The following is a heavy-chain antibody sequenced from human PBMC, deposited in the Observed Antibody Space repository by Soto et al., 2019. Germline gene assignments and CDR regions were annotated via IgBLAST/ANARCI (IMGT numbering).Heavy chain of an antibody. V-gene: IGHV1-69*13. J-gene: IGHJ6*02. Sequence: GASVKVSCKASGGTFSSYTISWVRQAPGQGLEWMGGIIPIFGTANYAQKFQGRVTITADESTSTAYMELSSLRSEDTAVYYCARSGRSGYEDYYYYGMDVWGQGTTVTAP. CDR1: GGTFSSYT. CDR2: IIPIFGTA. D-gene: IGHD5-12*01. CDR3: ARSGRSGYEDYYYYGMDV.